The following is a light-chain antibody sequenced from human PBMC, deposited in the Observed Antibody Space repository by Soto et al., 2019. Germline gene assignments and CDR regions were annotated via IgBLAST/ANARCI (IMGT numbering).Light chain of an antibody. V-gene: IGLV1-51*01. Sequence: QSVLTQPPSVSAAPGQKVTFSCSGSSSNIGYSHVSWYQQLPGTAPRLLIYDNDKRPSGIPGRFSGSKSGTSATLGITGLQTGDEADYYCGTWDASLSGVVFGGGTKLTVL. CDR3: GTWDASLSGVV. CDR2: DND. J-gene: IGLJ2*01. CDR1: SSNIGYSH.